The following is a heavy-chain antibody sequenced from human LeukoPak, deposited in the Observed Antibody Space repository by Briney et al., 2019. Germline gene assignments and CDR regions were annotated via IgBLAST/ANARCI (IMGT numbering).Heavy chain of an antibody. J-gene: IGHJ4*02. CDR2: ISSSSATI. V-gene: IGHV3-48*01. CDR1: GFTFGSYS. Sequence: GGSLRLSCEASGFTFGSYSMNWVRQAPGKGLEWISYISSSSATIYYADSVKGRFTISRDNAKNSLYLQINSLRAEDTAVYYCARELNRSYYPLDYWGQGTLVTVSS. CDR3: ARELNRSYYPLDY. D-gene: IGHD1-26*01.